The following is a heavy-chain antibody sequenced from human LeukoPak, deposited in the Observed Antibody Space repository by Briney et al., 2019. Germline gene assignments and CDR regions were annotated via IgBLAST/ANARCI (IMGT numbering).Heavy chain of an antibody. CDR1: GFTFSSYW. Sequence: GGSLRLSCAASGFTFSSYWKSWVRQAPGKGLEWVANIKQDGSEKYYVDSVKGRFTISRDNAKNSLYLQMNSLRAEDTAVYYCARDGLLWFGELSSPDYWGQGTLVTVSS. CDR2: IKQDGSEK. V-gene: IGHV3-7*01. D-gene: IGHD3-10*01. CDR3: ARDGLLWFGELSSPDY. J-gene: IGHJ4*02.